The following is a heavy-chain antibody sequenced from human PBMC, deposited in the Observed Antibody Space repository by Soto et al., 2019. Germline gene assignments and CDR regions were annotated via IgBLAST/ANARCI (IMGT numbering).Heavy chain of an antibody. D-gene: IGHD5-18*01. CDR3: AREGGYSYGYSLDY. CDR1: GGSISSYY. CDR2: IYYSGST. J-gene: IGHJ4*02. V-gene: IGHV4-59*01. Sequence: SETLSLTCTVSGGSISSYYWSWIRQPPGKGLEWIGYIYYSGSTNYNPSLKSRVTISVDTSKNQFSLKLSSVTAADTAVYYCAREGGYSYGYSLDYWGQGTLVTVSS.